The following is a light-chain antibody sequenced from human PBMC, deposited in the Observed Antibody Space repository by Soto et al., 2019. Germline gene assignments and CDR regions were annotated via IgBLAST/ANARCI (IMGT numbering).Light chain of an antibody. CDR3: LQDYTSPWT. V-gene: IGKV1-6*01. J-gene: IGKJ1*01. CDR2: AAS. Sequence: AIQMTQSPSSLSASVGDRVTITCRASQGIKNDLGWYQQKPGKALKFLIFAASTLQSGVPSRFSGSGFGTEFTLTISSLQPEDFATYYCLQDYTSPWTFGQGTKVEI. CDR1: QGIKND.